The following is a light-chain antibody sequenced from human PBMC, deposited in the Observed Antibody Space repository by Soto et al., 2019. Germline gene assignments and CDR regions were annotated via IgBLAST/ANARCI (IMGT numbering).Light chain of an antibody. CDR3: SSYTSATTYV. Sequence: QSVLPQPASVSGSPGQSITISCTGTSSDVGAYNYDSWYQQYPGEAPKVIIYDVSHRPAGVSNRFSGSKSGNTASLTISGLQTQDEADYYCSSYTSATTYVFGTGTKVTVL. CDR1: SSDVGAYNY. V-gene: IGLV2-14*01. J-gene: IGLJ1*01. CDR2: DVS.